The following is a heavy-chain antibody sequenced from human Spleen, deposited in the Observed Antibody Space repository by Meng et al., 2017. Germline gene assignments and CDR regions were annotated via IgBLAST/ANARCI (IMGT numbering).Heavy chain of an antibody. CDR1: GFTFDDYA. CDR3: AKDHYGDYEMGAFDI. D-gene: IGHD4-17*01. J-gene: IGHJ3*02. V-gene: IGHV3-9*01. Sequence: GGSLRLSCAASGFTFDDYAMHWVRQAPGKGLEWVSGISWNSGSIGYADSVKGRFTISRDNAKNSLYLQMNSLRAEDTALYYCAKDHYGDYEMGAFDIWGQGTMVTVSS. CDR2: ISWNSGSI.